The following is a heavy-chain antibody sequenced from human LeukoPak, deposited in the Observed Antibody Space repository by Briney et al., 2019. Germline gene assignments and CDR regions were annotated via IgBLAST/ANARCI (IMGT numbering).Heavy chain of an antibody. Sequence: PSETLSLTCTVSGGSISSSSYYWSWIRQPAGKGLEWIGRIYTSGSTNYNPSLKSRVTISVDTSKNQFSLKLSSVTAADTAVYYCARGPDRAPESDYGSGRSDFDYWGQGTLVTVSS. CDR2: IYTSGST. V-gene: IGHV4-61*02. J-gene: IGHJ4*02. CDR1: GGSISSSSYY. D-gene: IGHD3-10*01. CDR3: ARGPDRAPESDYGSGRSDFDY.